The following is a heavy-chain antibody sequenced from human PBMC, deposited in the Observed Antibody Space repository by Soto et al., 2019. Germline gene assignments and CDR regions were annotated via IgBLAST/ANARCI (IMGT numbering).Heavy chain of an antibody. J-gene: IGHJ5*02. Sequence: QVHLHESGPGLVKPSETLSLTCTVSNDSISNYYWNWIRQSPGKGLEWIGYISYPGTTNYNPSLTSRVAISLDASKKHFSLTLTSVTAADTAVYFCARGGVMVTDNWLDPWGQGTLVTVSS. V-gene: IGHV4-59*08. CDR2: ISYPGTT. CDR1: NDSISNYY. CDR3: ARGGVMVTDNWLDP. D-gene: IGHD2-21*02.